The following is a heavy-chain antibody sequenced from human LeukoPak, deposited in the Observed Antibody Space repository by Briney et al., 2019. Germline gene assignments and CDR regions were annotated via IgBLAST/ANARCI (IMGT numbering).Heavy chain of an antibody. V-gene: IGHV3-21*01. D-gene: IGHD1-1*01. CDR3: ASLTNAGFDY. CDR2: ISSSSSYI. J-gene: IGHJ4*02. CDR1: GFTASSNY. Sequence: GSLRLSCTASGFTASSNYMSWVRQAPGKGLEWVSSISSSSSYIYYADSVKGRFTISRDNAKNSLYLQMNSLRAEDTAVYYCASLTNAGFDYWGQGTLVTVSS.